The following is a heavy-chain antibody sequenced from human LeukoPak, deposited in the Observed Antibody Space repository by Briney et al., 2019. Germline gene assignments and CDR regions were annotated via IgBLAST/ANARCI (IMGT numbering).Heavy chain of an antibody. CDR1: GFTFSSYT. CDR3: AKIRGFGELFFFDY. D-gene: IGHD3-10*01. J-gene: IGHJ4*02. CDR2: IASGGGTI. V-gene: IGHV3-48*04. Sequence: GGSLRLSCAASGFTFSSYTMNWVRQAPGKGLEWVSYIASGGGTIYYADSVKGRFTISRDNAKNSLYLQMNSLRAEDTAVYYCAKIRGFGELFFFDYWAREPWSPSPQ.